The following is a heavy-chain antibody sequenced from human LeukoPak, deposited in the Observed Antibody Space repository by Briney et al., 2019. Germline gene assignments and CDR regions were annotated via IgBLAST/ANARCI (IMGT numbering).Heavy chain of an antibody. CDR3: ARHESAVGALFF. Sequence: SETLSLTCTVSGGSLSRYYWRWIRQPPGKGLEWIGYIYSRGSTNSNPSLKSRVTIAVAPSKNQFSLKLTSVTAADTAVYYCARHESAVGALFFWGQGTLVTVSS. CDR2: IYSRGST. J-gene: IGHJ4*02. CDR1: GGSLSRYY. V-gene: IGHV4-59*08. D-gene: IGHD1-26*01.